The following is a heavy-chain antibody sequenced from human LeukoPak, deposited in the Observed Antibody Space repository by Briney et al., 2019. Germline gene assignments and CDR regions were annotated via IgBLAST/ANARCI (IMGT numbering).Heavy chain of an antibody. V-gene: IGHV5-51*01. CDR3: ARHRISREGGIVATIGVDY. D-gene: IGHD5-12*01. J-gene: IGHJ4*02. CDR2: IYPGDSDT. Sequence: GESLKISCKGSGYSFTSYWIGWVRQMPGKGLEWMGIIYPGDSDTRYSPSFQGQVTISADKSISTAYLQWSSLKASDTAMYYCARHRISREGGIVATIGVDYWGQGTLVTVSS. CDR1: GYSFTSYW.